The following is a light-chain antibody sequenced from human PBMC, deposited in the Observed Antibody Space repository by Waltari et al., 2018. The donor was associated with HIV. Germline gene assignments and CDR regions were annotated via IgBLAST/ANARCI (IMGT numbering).Light chain of an antibody. CDR1: SSNIGSNT. J-gene: IGLJ2*01. CDR3: AAWDDSLNGQVV. CDR2: SNW. Sequence: QSVLTQPPSASGTPGQRVTISCSGSSSNIGSNTVNWYQQLPGTAPKLLIYSNWQRPSGVPDRFSGSKSGTSASLAISGLQSEDEADYYCAAWDDSLNGQVVFGGGTKLTVL. V-gene: IGLV1-44*01.